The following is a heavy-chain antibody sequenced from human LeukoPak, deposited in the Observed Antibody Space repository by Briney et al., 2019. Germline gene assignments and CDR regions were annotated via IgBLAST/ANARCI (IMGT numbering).Heavy chain of an antibody. CDR2: IRSSSSSI. Sequence: GGSLRLSCAVSGFSFSDHSMNWVRQAPGQGLEWISYIRSSSSSIFYADSVKGRFTISTDNGRNSLYLQMNSLRDEDTAVYYCARDLSWGFDYWGQGILVTVSS. CDR1: GFSFSDHS. J-gene: IGHJ4*02. V-gene: IGHV3-48*02. D-gene: IGHD7-27*01. CDR3: ARDLSWGFDY.